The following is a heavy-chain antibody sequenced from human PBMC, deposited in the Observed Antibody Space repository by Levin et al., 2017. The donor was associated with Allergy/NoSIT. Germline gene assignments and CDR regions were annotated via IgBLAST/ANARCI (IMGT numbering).Heavy chain of an antibody. J-gene: IGHJ4*02. CDR3: ARDPGGYDY. CDR1: GFTLGNYW. Sequence: GASVKVSCVASGFTLGNYWMTWVRQAPGKGLEWVASMRQDGGEIHYVDSVKGRFTISRDNAKNSLYLQMNDVRAEDTAIYYCARDPGGYDYWGQGTLVTASS. CDR2: MRQDGGEI. V-gene: IGHV3-7*01. D-gene: IGHD4-23*01.